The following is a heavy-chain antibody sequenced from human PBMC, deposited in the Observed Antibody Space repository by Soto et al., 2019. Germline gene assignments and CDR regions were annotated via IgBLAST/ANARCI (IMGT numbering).Heavy chain of an antibody. V-gene: IGHV1-69*01. CDR3: ARGKEYSSSSDYYGMDV. CDR2: IIPIFGTA. D-gene: IGHD6-6*01. CDR1: GGTFSSYA. J-gene: IGHJ6*02. Sequence: QVQLVQSGAEVKKPGSSVKVSCKASGGTFSSYAISWVRQAPGQGLEWMGGIIPIFGTANYAQKFQGRVTITADESTSTAYMELCSLRSEDTAVYYCARGKEYSSSSDYYGMDVWGQGTTVTVSS.